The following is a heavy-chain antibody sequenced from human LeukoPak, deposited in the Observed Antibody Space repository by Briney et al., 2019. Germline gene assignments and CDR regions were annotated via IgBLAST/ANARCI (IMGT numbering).Heavy chain of an antibody. J-gene: IGHJ3*02. Sequence: GGSLRLSCAASGFTPTSDYMSWGPEAPGQGLEWISVNCSGGSAYYADSRKGRITVSRDNSKNTLYLQMNSLRAEDTAVYYCARDLSGGASDIWGQGTMVTVSS. D-gene: IGHD3-16*01. CDR1: GFTPTSDY. CDR2: NCSGGSA. CDR3: ARDLSGGASDI. V-gene: IGHV3-66*01.